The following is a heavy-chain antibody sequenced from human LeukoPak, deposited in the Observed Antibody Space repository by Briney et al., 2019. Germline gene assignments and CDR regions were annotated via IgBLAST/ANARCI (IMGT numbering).Heavy chain of an antibody. Sequence: SGRSPRLSCAASRFTFSSYVMHWVRQAPGKGLEWVAVISYDGSDKYYPDSVRGRFTVSRDNSKNTLYLQMNSLRPEDTAVYYCAKGLLWFGELLSYWGQGTLVTVSS. CDR3: AKGLLWFGELLSY. CDR2: ISYDGSDK. CDR1: RFTFSSYV. V-gene: IGHV3-30*18. J-gene: IGHJ4*02. D-gene: IGHD3-10*01.